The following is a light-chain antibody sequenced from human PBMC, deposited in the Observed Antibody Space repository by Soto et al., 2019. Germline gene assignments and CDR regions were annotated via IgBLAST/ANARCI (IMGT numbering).Light chain of an antibody. CDR3: QQYNSYWGT. V-gene: IGKV1-5*01. CDR2: DAS. Sequence: DIQMTQSPSTLSASVGDRVTITCRASQSISSWLAWYQQKPGKAPKLLIYDASSLESGVPSRFSGSGSGTEFTLTISSLQHDDFATYYCQQYNSYWGTFGQGTKVDIK. CDR1: QSISSW. J-gene: IGKJ1*01.